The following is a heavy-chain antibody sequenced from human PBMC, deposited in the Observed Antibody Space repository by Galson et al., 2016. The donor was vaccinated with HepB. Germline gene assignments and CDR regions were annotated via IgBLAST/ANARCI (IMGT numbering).Heavy chain of an antibody. J-gene: IGHJ4*02. V-gene: IGHV4-4*02. CDR2: TYHTPTT. CDR1: GGSIMSDYW. Sequence: SETLSLTCEVSGGSIMSDYWWSWVRQPPGKGFEWLGQTYHTPTTFHDAPLTGRLTMSVDKAKNQFSLNLTSVTAADTAVYYCARTSGNPSHFDLWGQGTLVTVSS. D-gene: IGHD3-10*01. CDR3: ARTSGNPSHFDL.